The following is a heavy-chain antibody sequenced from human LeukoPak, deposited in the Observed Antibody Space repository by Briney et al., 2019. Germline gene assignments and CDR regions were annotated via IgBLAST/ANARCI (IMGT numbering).Heavy chain of an antibody. V-gene: IGHV4-59*01. D-gene: IGHD3-16*01. J-gene: IGHJ4*02. CDR2: IYYSGST. CDR1: GGSISSYY. Sequence: PSETLSLTCTVSGGSISSYYWSWIRQPAGKGLEWIGYIYYSGSTNYNPSLKSRVTISVDTSKNQFSLKLSSVTAADTAVYYCARGNYDYVWGSYQFDYWGQGALVTVSS. CDR3: ARGNYDYVWGSYQFDY.